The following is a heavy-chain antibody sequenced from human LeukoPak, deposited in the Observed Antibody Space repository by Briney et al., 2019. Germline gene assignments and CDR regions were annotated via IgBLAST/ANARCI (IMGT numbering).Heavy chain of an antibody. J-gene: IGHJ6*02. D-gene: IGHD2-2*01. CDR1: GYTFSDYY. CDR2: INANNGGT. CDR3: TRDHCSFANCYEDYYYGMDV. V-gene: IGHV1-2*02. Sequence: ASVKVSCKASGYTFSDYYMHWVRQAPGQGLGWMGWINANNGGTTYAQNFQGRVTMTRDASISTAYMELSRLRSDDSAIYYCTRDHCSFANCYEDYYYGMDVWGQGTTVTVSS.